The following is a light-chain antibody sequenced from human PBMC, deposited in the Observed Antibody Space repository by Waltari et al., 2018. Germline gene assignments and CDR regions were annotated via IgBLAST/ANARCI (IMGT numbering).Light chain of an antibody. CDR2: EVS. Sequence: QSALTQPASVSGSPGQSITISCTGTSSDVGAYNYVSWYQQHPGKVPKLMIYEVSNRPSGVSNRFSGSKSGNTVSLTISGLQAEDEADYYCSSYTSSSTYVFGTGTSVTVL. J-gene: IGLJ1*01. CDR3: SSYTSSSTYV. V-gene: IGLV2-14*01. CDR1: SSDVGAYNY.